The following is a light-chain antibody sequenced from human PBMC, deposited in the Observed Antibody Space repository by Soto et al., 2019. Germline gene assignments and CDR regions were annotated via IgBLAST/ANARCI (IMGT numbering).Light chain of an antibody. CDR2: VAS. Sequence: EIVLTQSPGTLSLSPGDRATLSCRASQTVSSSYLAWYQQKPGQAPRLLIYVASSRAAGIPDRFSGSGSGTDFTLTISRLEPEEFAVYYCQQYGTSPFAFGPGTKVDFK. J-gene: IGKJ3*01. CDR3: QQYGTSPFA. V-gene: IGKV3-20*01. CDR1: QTVSSSY.